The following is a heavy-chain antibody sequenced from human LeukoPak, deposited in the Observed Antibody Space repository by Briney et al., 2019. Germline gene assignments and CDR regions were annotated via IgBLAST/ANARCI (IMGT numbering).Heavy chain of an antibody. CDR1: GLTFSNYW. D-gene: IGHD3-16*01. V-gene: IGHV3-7*03. CDR3: ARDGFGTGSN. Sequence: GGSLRLSCAASGLTFSNYWMDWVRQAPGKGLEWVANIKQDGSEKNYVDSVKGRFIISRDDAKNSLYLQMNTLRADDTAVYYCARDGFGTGSNWGQGTLVTVSS. J-gene: IGHJ4*02. CDR2: IKQDGSEK.